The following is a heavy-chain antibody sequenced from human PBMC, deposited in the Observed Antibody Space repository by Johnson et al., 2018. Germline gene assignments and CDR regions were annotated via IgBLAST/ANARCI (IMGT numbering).Heavy chain of an antibody. D-gene: IGHD6-19*01. J-gene: IGHJ1*01. CDR3: ARGHSSGWAEYFQH. CDR1: GGTFSSYT. V-gene: IGHV1-69*04. CDR2: SIPILGIA. Sequence: QVQLVQSGAEVKKPGSSVKVSCTASGGTFSSYTISWVRQAPGQGLEWMGRSIPILGIANYAQKFQGRVTITADKSTSTAYMELSSRRSEDTAVYYCARGHSSGWAEYFQHWGQGTLVTVSS.